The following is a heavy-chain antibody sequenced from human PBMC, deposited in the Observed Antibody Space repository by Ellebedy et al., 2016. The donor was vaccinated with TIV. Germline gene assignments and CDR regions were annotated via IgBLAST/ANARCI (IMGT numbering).Heavy chain of an antibody. Sequence: ASSVKVSCKASVYTFISYGINWVRQAPGQGLEWMGIIDPRGGRIDYAQKFKDRVIMSRDKSTNTVYMELSSLRSEDTAIYYCARVDEGDPLDYWGQGTLVTVSS. V-gene: IGHV1-46*01. CDR1: VYTFISYG. CDR3: ARVDEGDPLDY. J-gene: IGHJ4*02. D-gene: IGHD2-2*03. CDR2: IDPRGGRI.